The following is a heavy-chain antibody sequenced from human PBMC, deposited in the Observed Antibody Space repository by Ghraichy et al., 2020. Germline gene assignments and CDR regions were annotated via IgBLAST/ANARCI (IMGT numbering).Heavy chain of an antibody. CDR3: ARHDVVVPLYGMDV. Sequence: GGSLRLSCAASGFTFSSYGMHWVRQAPGKGLEWVAVIWYDGSNKYYADSVKGRFTISRDNSKNTLYLQMNSLRAEDTAVYYCARHDVVVPLYGMDVWGQGTTVTVSS. CDR2: IWYDGSNK. CDR1: GFTFSSYG. D-gene: IGHD2-2*01. V-gene: IGHV3-33*01. J-gene: IGHJ6*02.